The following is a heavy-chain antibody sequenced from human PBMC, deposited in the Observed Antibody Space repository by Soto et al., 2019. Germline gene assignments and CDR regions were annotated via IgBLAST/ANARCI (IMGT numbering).Heavy chain of an antibody. J-gene: IGHJ4*02. CDR2: IYSGGST. Sequence: EVQLVESGGGLIQPGGSLRLSCAASGFTVSSNYMSWVRQAPGKGLEWVSVIYSGGSTYYADSVKGRFTISRDNSKNTLYLQIHSLRAEDKAVYYGARHITIDPLSVYLGQGTLGTVSS. V-gene: IGHV3-53*01. D-gene: IGHD3-10*01. CDR3: ARHITIDPLSVY. CDR1: GFTVSSNY.